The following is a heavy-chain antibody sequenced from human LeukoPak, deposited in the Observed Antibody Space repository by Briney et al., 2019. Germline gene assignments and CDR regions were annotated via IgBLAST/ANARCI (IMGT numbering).Heavy chain of an antibody. CDR3: ARGVMATIVQFDY. CDR2: IYYSGST. V-gene: IGHV4-59*01. J-gene: IGHJ4*02. CDR1: GGSISRYY. Sequence: PSETLSLTCTVSGGSISRYYWSWIRQPPGKGLEWIGYIYYSGSTNYNPSFKSRVTISVDTSKNQFSLKLSSVTAADTAVYYCARGVMATIVQFDYWAREPWSPSPQ. D-gene: IGHD5-24*01.